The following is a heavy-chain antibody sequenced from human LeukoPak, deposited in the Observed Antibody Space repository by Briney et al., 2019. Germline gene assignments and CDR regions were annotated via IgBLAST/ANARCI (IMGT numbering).Heavy chain of an antibody. V-gene: IGHV5-51*01. CDR1: GYIFTSYW. CDR2: IYPGDSDT. Sequence: GESLKISCQGSGYIFTSYWIAWVRQLPGKGPEWMGIIYPGDSDTRYSPSFQGQVTISADKSISTAYLQWSSLKASDTAMYYCARRGGTFSGGYWFDPWGQGTLVTVSS. D-gene: IGHD1-26*01. J-gene: IGHJ5*02. CDR3: ARRGGTFSGGYWFDP.